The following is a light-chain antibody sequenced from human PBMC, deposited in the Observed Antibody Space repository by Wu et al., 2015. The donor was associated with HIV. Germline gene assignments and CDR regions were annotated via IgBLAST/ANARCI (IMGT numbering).Light chain of an antibody. CDR2: KGD. V-gene: IGKV1-5*03. Sequence: DVQMTQPPSTLSASVGDRVTMTCRATENINQWLAWYQQKPGKTPKLLIYKGDTLEGGIPSRFSGSGYGTEFTLTINNVQRDDFGTYYCQQYNSYSVTFGPGTKLEMK. J-gene: IGKJ2*01. CDR1: ENINQW. CDR3: QQYNSYSVT.